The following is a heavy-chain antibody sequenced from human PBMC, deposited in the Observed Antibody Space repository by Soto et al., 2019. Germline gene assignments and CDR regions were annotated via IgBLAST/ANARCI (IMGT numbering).Heavy chain of an antibody. CDR2: INSDGSST. Sequence: GGSLRLSGAASGFTFRSYWMQWVRQAPGKGLVWVSWINSDGSSTSYADSVKGRFTISRDNAKNTLYLQMNSLRAEDTAVYYCASGGSSLNFDSWGQGTLVTVSS. CDR1: GFTFRSYW. CDR3: ASGGSSLNFDS. J-gene: IGHJ4*02. D-gene: IGHD6-6*01. V-gene: IGHV3-74*01.